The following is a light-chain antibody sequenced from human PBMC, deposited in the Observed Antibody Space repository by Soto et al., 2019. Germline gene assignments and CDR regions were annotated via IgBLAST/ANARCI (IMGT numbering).Light chain of an antibody. J-gene: IGKJ1*01. CDR3: QQYNNWWT. CDR2: GAS. CDR1: QSVSSS. Sequence: EIVMTQSPATLSVSPGERATLSCRASQSVSSSLAWYQQKPGQAPRLLIYGASTRATGIPARFSGSGSGTEFTLTISSRQSEDFAVYYCQQYNNWWTFGQGTKVEV. V-gene: IGKV3-15*01.